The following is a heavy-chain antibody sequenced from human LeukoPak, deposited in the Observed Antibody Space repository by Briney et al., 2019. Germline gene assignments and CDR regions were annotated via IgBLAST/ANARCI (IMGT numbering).Heavy chain of an antibody. CDR2: IYYSGST. V-gene: IGHV4-39*01. CDR1: GGFISSSSYY. J-gene: IGHJ1*01. CDR3: ARRRYYDSTGYLD. Sequence: SETLSLTCSVSGGFISSSSYYWGWIRQPPGKGLEWIGDIYYSGSTYFKPSLASRGAISIDTSKNQFSLRLSPVTAADTAVYYCARRRYYDSTGYLDWGQGTLVIVSS. D-gene: IGHD3-22*01.